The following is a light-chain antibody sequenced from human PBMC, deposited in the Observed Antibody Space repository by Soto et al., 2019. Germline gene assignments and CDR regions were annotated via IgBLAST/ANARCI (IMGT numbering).Light chain of an antibody. CDR2: GVS. CDR1: RSDIGSYNY. Sequence: QSALTQPASVCGSPGQSITISCSGTRSDIGSYNYVAWYQQFPGKTPKILIYGVSNRPSGVSSRFSGSKSGNTASLTISGLQAEDEADYYCISYTGSSTSYVFGSGTKVTVL. CDR3: ISYTGSSTSYV. J-gene: IGLJ1*01. V-gene: IGLV2-14*01.